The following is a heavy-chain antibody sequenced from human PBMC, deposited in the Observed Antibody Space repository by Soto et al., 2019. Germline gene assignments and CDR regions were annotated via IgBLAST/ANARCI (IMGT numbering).Heavy chain of an antibody. CDR1: DGSFSGYY. Sequence: PSETLSLTCAVYDGSFSGYYLSRIRQPPGKGLEWIGEINHSGSTNSNQSLKIRVTISVDTSKDQFSLKLRSVTAADTAVYYCARGLTYYDFWSGYPYGMDVWGQGTTV. CDR2: INHSGST. D-gene: IGHD3-3*01. V-gene: IGHV4-34*01. CDR3: ARGLTYYDFWSGYPYGMDV. J-gene: IGHJ6*02.